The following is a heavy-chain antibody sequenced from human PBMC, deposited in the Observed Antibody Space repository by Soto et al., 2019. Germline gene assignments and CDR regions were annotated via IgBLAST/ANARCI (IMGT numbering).Heavy chain of an antibody. Sequence: GGSLRLSCTASGLIFSNYKMHWVRQAPGKGLVWVSRINTDGSIIDNADSVKGRFTVSRDNAKNTLYLQMNSLRADDTAVYYCARDTDGLHYWGQGTLVTVSS. V-gene: IGHV3-74*01. J-gene: IGHJ4*02. CDR3: ARDTDGLHY. CDR1: GLIFSNYK. CDR2: INTDGSII.